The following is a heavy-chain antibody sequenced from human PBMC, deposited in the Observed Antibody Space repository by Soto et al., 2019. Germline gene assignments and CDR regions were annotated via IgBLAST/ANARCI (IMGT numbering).Heavy chain of an antibody. Sequence: PXGSLRLSFAASRVTVTGYSMNWLRLVPAAGRGWVAVIWYDGSNKYYADSVTGRFTTSRDNSKNTLYLQMNSLRAEHTAVYYSARGAYYSDRCTDYWREGSLV. CDR2: IWYDGSNK. CDR1: RVTVTGYS. D-gene: IGHD3-22*01. J-gene: IGHJ4*02. V-gene: IGHV3-33*01. CDR3: ARGAYYSDRCTDY.